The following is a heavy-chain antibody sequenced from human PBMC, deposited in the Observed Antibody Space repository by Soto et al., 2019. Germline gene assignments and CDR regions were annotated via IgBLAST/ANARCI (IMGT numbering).Heavy chain of an antibody. V-gene: IGHV2-5*02. CDR1: GFSLSTRGVA. Sequence: QITLKESGPTLVKPTQTLTLTCTFSGFSLSTRGVAVGWFRQHPGKALEWLALIYWDEDRWYSPSLKSRLTITDDASKKQVVRTMTNMDPVDTATYYCAHRPRGYAYYFDYRGQGTLVTVSS. J-gene: IGHJ4*02. D-gene: IGHD5-12*01. CDR2: IYWDEDR. CDR3: AHRPRGYAYYFDY.